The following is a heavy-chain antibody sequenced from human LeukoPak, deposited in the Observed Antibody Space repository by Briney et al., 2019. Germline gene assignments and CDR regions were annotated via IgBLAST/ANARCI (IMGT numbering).Heavy chain of an antibody. CDR3: AREYLTYYYGSGN. J-gene: IGHJ4*02. V-gene: IGHV4-61*02. CDR1: GGSISSGSYY. D-gene: IGHD3-10*01. CDR2: IYTSGST. Sequence: PSETLSLTCTVSGGSISSGSYYWSWIRQPAGKGLEWIGRIYTSGSTNYNPSLKSRVTISVDTSKNQFSLKLSSVTAADTAVYYCAREYLTYYYGSGNWGQGTLVTVSS.